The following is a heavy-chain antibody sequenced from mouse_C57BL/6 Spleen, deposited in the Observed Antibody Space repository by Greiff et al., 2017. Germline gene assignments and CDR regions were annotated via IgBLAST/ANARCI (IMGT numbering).Heavy chain of an antibody. J-gene: IGHJ2*01. CDR2: IYPSDSET. Sequence: QVQLQQPGAELVRPGSSVKLSCKASGYTFTGYWMDWVKQRPGQGLEWIGNIYPSDSETHYNQKFKDKATLTVDKSSSTAYMQLSSRTSEDSAVYYCARRDGYYEYFDYWGQGTTLTVSS. CDR1: GYTFTGYW. CDR3: ARRDGYYEYFDY. D-gene: IGHD2-3*01. V-gene: IGHV1-61*01.